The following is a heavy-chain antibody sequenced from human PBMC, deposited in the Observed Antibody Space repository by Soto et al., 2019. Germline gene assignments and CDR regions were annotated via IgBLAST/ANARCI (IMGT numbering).Heavy chain of an antibody. J-gene: IGHJ6*02. Sequence: QVQLVQSGAEVKPGASVKVSCKASGYTFTTYALHWVRQAPGQRPEWMGWINPASGHTKYSKRFQDRVTITRDTSASTGYMELSSLRSEDTAVYYCGRSVVGATGEILYNAMDVWGQGTTVTVSS. CDR2: INPASGHT. D-gene: IGHD1-26*01. V-gene: IGHV1-3*01. CDR3: GRSVVGATGEILYNAMDV. CDR1: GYTFTTYA.